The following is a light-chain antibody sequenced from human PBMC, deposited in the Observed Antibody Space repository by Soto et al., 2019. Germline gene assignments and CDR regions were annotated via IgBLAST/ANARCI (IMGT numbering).Light chain of an antibody. CDR3: QPYNNWPLT. CDR2: DAS. V-gene: IGKV3D-15*01. J-gene: IGKJ4*01. CDR1: QSVSSN. Sequence: EIVLIQSPATLSLSPGERATLSCRASQSVSSNLAWYQQNPGQAPRLLIFDASNRATGIPARFSGSGSGTDFTLTINSLQSEDFAVYYCQPYNNWPLTFGGGTKVEIK.